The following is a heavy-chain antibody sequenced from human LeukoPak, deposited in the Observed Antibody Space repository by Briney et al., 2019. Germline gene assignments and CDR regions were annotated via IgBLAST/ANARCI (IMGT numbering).Heavy chain of an antibody. D-gene: IGHD3-22*01. CDR1: GFTFDDYA. Sequence: GGSLRLSXAASGFTFDDYAMHWVRQAPGKGLEWVSVIYSGGSTYYADSVKGRFTISRDNSKNTLYLQMNSLRAEDTAVYYCANSGALLRPRFDPWGQGTLVTVSS. CDR2: IYSGGST. J-gene: IGHJ5*02. V-gene: IGHV3-53*01. CDR3: ANSGALLRPRFDP.